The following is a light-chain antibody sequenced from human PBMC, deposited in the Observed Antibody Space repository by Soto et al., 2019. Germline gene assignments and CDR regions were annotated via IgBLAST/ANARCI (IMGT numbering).Light chain of an antibody. CDR2: GSS. CDR3: QERSNWPPGLT. V-gene: IGKV3-11*01. CDR1: QRVSSY. J-gene: IGKJ4*01. Sequence: EIVLTQSPATLSLSPGETATLSCRASQRVSSYLAWYQQKPGQAPRLLIYGSSNRATGIPTRFSGSGSATDFTLTISSLEPEDFAVYYCQERSNWPPGLTFGGGTKVEIK.